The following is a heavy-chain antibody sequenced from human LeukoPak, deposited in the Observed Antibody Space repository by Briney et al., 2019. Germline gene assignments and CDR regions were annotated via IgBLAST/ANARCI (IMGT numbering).Heavy chain of an antibody. CDR1: GFTFSSYA. CDR3: AKQDWNDGRDFDY. CDR2: ISASGGST. Sequence: GGSLRLSCAASGFTFSSYAMSWARQAPGRGLEWVSAISASGGSTYYADSVEGRFTISRDNSRNTLYLQMNSLRAGDTAVYYCAKQDWNDGRDFDYWGQGTLVTVSS. V-gene: IGHV3-23*01. J-gene: IGHJ4*02. D-gene: IGHD1-1*01.